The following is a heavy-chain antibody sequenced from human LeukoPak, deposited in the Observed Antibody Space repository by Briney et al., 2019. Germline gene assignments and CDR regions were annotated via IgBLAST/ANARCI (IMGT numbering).Heavy chain of an antibody. CDR3: ARDGYNYRRFDY. CDR1: GYSISSGYY. CDR2: IYTSGST. V-gene: IGHV4-61*02. J-gene: IGHJ4*02. D-gene: IGHD5-24*01. Sequence: SETLSLTCAVSGYSISSGYYWGWIRQPAGKGLEWIGRIYTSGSTNYNPSLKSRVTISVDTSKNQFSLKLSSVTAADTAVYYCARDGYNYRRFDYWGQGTLVTVSS.